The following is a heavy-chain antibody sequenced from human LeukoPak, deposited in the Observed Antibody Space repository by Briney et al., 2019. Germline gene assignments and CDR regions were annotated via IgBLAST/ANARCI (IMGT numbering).Heavy chain of an antibody. CDR1: GYTFTGYY. Sequence: ASVKVSCKASGYTFTGYYMNWVRQAPGQGLEWMGWINPNSGGTNYAQKFQGRVTMTRDTSNSTAYMELSSLRSEDTAVYYCASSGSYSRTYDYWGQGTLVTVSS. CDR3: ASSGSYSRTYDY. CDR2: INPNSGGT. D-gene: IGHD1-26*01. J-gene: IGHJ4*02. V-gene: IGHV1-2*02.